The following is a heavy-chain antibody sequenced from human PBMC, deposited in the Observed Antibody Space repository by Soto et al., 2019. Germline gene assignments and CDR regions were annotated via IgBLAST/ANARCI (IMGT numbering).Heavy chain of an antibody. J-gene: IGHJ6*02. CDR1: GGTFSSYA. D-gene: IGHD2-2*01. Sequence: QVQLVQSGAEVKKPGSSVKVSCKASGGTFSSYAISWVRQAPGQGLEWMGGIIPISDTTNYAQKFQGRVTITADESTSTAYMELRSRRSEDTAVYYYARSQGSSTSLEIYYYYYYGMDVWGQGTTVTVSS. V-gene: IGHV1-69*01. CDR3: ARSQGSSTSLEIYYYYYYGMDV. CDR2: IIPISDTT.